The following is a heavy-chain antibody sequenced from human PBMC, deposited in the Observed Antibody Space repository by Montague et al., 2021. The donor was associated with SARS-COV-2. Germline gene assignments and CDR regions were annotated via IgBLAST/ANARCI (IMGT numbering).Heavy chain of an antibody. Sequence: SETLSLTCGVSGGSINSYYWSWIRQPAGKGLEWIGRIHTSGRTNHSPSLKSRVTISVDTSRNHLSLKLTSVTAADTAVYYCANFRRTQLLFGTLYYGMDVWGQGTTVTVSS. D-gene: IGHD2-2*01. CDR2: IHTSGRT. J-gene: IGHJ6*02. CDR1: GGSINSYY. CDR3: ANFRRTQLLFGTLYYGMDV. V-gene: IGHV4-4*07.